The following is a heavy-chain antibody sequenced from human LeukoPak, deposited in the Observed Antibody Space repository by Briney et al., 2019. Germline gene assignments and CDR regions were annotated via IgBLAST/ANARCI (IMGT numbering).Heavy chain of an antibody. CDR2: ISGSGSGT. J-gene: IGHJ4*02. V-gene: IGHV3-23*01. Sequence: GGSLRLSCAASGFTFSSYAMSWVRQAPGEGLQWVSGISGSGSGTYYADSVKGRFTISRDNAKNTLYLQMNSLRAEDTAVYYCARDSPDYWGQGTLVTVSS. CDR3: ARDSPDY. CDR1: GFTFSSYA.